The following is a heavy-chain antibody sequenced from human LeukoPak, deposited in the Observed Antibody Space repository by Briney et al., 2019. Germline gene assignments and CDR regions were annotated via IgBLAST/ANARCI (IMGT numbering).Heavy chain of an antibody. D-gene: IGHD4/OR15-4a*01. CDR3: VTDAKAMATGLDH. Sequence: ATVTISCKASGYIFTDYYIHWLHQAPGKGLEWMGRVHPKDGETIYAGKFQGRVTITADTSIDTAYTELSSLTSEDTAVYYCVTDAKAMATGLDHWGQGTLVTVSS. J-gene: IGHJ4*02. CDR1: GYIFTDYY. V-gene: IGHV1-69-2*01. CDR2: VHPKDGET.